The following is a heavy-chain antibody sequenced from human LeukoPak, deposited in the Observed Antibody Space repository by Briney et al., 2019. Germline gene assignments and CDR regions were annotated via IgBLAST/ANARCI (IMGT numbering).Heavy chain of an antibody. D-gene: IGHD4-23*01. CDR3: ARDNSIHERGWWFDP. CDR2: INPRGTST. V-gene: IGHV1-46*01. Sequence: ASVKVSCKASGYSFTSHYMHWVRQAPGQGLEWMGLINPRGTSTIYAEKFQGRIIMTRDMSTTTDYMALSSLKSDDTAVYYCARDNSIHERGWWFDPWGQGTLVTVSS. CDR1: GYSFTSHY. J-gene: IGHJ5*02.